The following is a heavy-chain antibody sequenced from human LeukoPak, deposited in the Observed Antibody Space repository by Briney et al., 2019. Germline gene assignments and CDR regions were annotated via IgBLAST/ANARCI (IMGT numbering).Heavy chain of an antibody. J-gene: IGHJ4*02. CDR2: INHSGST. Sequence: SETLSLTCAVYGGSFSGYYWSWIRQPPGKGLEWIGEINHSGSTDYNPSLKSRVTMSVDTSMNQFSLKLSSVTAADTAVYYCARNYDNSGYCLPYWGQGNLVTVSS. D-gene: IGHD3-22*01. CDR3: ARNYDNSGYCLPY. CDR1: GGSFSGYY. V-gene: IGHV4-34*01.